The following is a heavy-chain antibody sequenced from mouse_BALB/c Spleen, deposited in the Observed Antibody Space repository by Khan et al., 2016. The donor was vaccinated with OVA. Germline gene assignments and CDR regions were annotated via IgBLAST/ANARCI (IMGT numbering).Heavy chain of an antibody. V-gene: IGHV14-1*02. D-gene: IGHD4-1*01. CDR1: GFNIKDYY. Sequence: VQLQQSGAELVRPGASVKLSCKGSGFNIKDYYMHWVKQRPEQGLEWIGWIDPENGNTIYDPKLQGKANITADTSSNTAYLQLSSLESEDTAVYYCARSGYSAWFAYWGQGTLVTVSA. CDR2: IDPENGNT. J-gene: IGHJ3*01. CDR3: ARSGYSAWFAY.